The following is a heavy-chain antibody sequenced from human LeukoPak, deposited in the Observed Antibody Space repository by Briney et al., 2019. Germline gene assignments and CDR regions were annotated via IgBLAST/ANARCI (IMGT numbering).Heavy chain of an antibody. Sequence: TGGSLRLSCAASGFTFSSYWMSWVRQAPGKGLEWVANIKQDGSEKYYVDSVKGRFTISRDNAKNTLYLQMNGLRVEDTAVYYCVVWGEDRSGHRFDFWGQGTLVTVSS. J-gene: IGHJ4*02. CDR1: GFTFSSYW. D-gene: IGHD3-22*01. V-gene: IGHV3-7*01. CDR3: VVWGEDRSGHRFDF. CDR2: IKQDGSEK.